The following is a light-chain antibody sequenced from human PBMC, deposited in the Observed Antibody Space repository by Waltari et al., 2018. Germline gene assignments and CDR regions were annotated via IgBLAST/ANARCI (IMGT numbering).Light chain of an antibody. Sequence: EIVMTQSPATLSVSTGERATLSCRASQSVNSNLAWYQPKPGQAPRLLSYCASTRATGIPARFSGSGSGTEFTLTISSMQSEDSAVYYCQQYKNWRTFGQGTKVEIK. CDR3: QQYKNWRT. CDR1: QSVNSN. CDR2: CAS. V-gene: IGKV3-15*01. J-gene: IGKJ1*01.